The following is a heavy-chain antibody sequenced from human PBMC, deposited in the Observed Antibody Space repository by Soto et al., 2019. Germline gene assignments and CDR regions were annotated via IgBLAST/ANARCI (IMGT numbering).Heavy chain of an antibody. J-gene: IGHJ6*02. D-gene: IGHD6-19*01. V-gene: IGHV4-31*03. Sequence: SETLSLTCSVSGGSITSGGYYWNWIRQHPGKGLEWIGYIYYGGITYYNPSLKSRITISVDTSKNQFSLKLSSATAADTAMYYFARDGAVAGTSSYYYYYGMDVWGQGTTVTVS. CDR1: GGSITSGGYY. CDR3: ARDGAVAGTSSYYYYYGMDV. CDR2: IYYGGIT.